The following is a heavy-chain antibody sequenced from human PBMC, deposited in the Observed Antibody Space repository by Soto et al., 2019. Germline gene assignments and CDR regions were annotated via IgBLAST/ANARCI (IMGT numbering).Heavy chain of an antibody. CDR1: GGSISSSNW. Sequence: SETLSLTCAVSGGSISSSNWWSWVRQPPGKGLEWIGEIYHSGSTNYNPSLKSRVTISVDKSKNQFSLKLSSVTAADTAVYYCARPHGGSSGWDNWFDPWGQGTLVTVSS. J-gene: IGHJ5*02. D-gene: IGHD6-25*01. V-gene: IGHV4-4*02. CDR2: IYHSGST. CDR3: ARPHGGSSGWDNWFDP.